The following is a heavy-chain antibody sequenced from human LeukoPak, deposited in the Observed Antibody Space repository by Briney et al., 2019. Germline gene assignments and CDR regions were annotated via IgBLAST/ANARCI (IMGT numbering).Heavy chain of an antibody. CDR2: IRRGSDAI. CDR3: ARDTRGMDV. J-gene: IGHJ6*02. CDR1: EFTFSLYS. V-gene: IGHV3-48*01. Sequence: PGGSLRLSCAASEFTFSLYSMNWVRQAPGKGLEWLSYIRRGSDAIFYADSVKGRFTISRDNSKNTLYLQMNSLRAEDTAVYYCARDTRGMDVWGQGTTVTVSS.